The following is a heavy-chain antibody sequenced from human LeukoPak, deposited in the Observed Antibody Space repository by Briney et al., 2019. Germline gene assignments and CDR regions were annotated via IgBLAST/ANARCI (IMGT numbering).Heavy chain of an antibody. Sequence: GGSLRLSCAASGFTFSNAWMSWVRQVPGKGLEWVGLIKSKTDGGTIDYAAPVKGRFTISRDDSKNTLYLQMNSLKTEDTAVYYCTAEPVIVVVVADYWGQGTLVTVSS. V-gene: IGHV3-15*01. CDR3: TAEPVIVVVVADY. D-gene: IGHD2-15*01. CDR1: GFTFSNAW. CDR2: IKSKTDGGTI. J-gene: IGHJ4*02.